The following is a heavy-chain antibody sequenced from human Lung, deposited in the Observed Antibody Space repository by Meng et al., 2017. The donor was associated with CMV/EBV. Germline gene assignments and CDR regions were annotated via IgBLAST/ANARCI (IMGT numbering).Heavy chain of an antibody. V-gene: IGHV3-74*01. CDR3: AREPYDYDSSLDY. CDR1: GFTFSSTW. D-gene: IGHD3-22*01. Sequence: GEXXKISCAASGFTFSSTWMHWVRQAPGKGLVWVSRINSVGSSTIYADSVKGRFTISIDNAKNTLYLQMNSLRDEDTAVYYCAREPYDYDSSLDYWGKGTXVTVSS. J-gene: IGHJ4*02. CDR2: INSVGSST.